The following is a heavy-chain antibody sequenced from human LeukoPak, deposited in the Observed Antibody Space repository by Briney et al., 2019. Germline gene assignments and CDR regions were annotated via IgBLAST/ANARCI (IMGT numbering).Heavy chain of an antibody. V-gene: IGHV3-7*01. J-gene: IGHJ4*02. D-gene: IGHD3-3*01. Sequence: PGGSLRLSCAASGFTFSSYWMSWVRQAPGKGLEWVANIKQDGSEKYYVDSVKGRFTISRDNAKNSPYLQMNSLRAEDTAVYYCARVLDFWSGSADYWGQGTLVTVSS. CDR1: GFTFSSYW. CDR2: IKQDGSEK. CDR3: ARVLDFWSGSADY.